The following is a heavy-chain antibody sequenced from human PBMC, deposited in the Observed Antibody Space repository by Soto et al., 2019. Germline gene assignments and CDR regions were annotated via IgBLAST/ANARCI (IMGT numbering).Heavy chain of an antibody. CDR2: ISWNSGSI. CDR1: GFTFDDYA. D-gene: IGHD3-10*01. J-gene: IGHJ6*03. CDR3: AKDSTITMVRGADFYYYYYMDV. Sequence: GGSLRLSCAASGFTFDDYAMHWVRQAPGKGLEWVSGISWNSGSIGYADSVKGRFTISRDNAKNSLYLQMNSLRAEDTALYYCAKDSTITMVRGADFYYYYYMDVWGKGTTVTVSS. V-gene: IGHV3-9*01.